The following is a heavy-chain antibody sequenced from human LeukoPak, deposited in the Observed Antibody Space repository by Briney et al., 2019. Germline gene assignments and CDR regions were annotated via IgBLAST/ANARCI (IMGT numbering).Heavy chain of an antibody. CDR2: IYSGGST. CDR1: GFTFSSYA. Sequence: GGSLRLSCAASGFTFSSYAMSWVRQAPGKGLEWVSVIYSGGSTYYADSVKGRFTISRDSSKNTLSLQMNSLRAEDTAVYYCARVSSCFVDYWGQGTLVTVSS. J-gene: IGHJ4*02. V-gene: IGHV3-53*01. D-gene: IGHD6-19*01. CDR3: ARVSSCFVDY.